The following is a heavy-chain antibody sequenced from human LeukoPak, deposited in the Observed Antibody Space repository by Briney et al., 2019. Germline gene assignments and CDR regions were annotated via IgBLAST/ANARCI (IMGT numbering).Heavy chain of an antibody. CDR2: MNPNSGNT. Sequence: ASVKVSCKASGYTFTSYDINWVRQATGQGLEWMGWMNPNSGNTGYAQKFQGRVTMTEDTSTDTAYMELSSLRSEDTAVYYCATASSWSYYYYYMDVWGKGTTVTVSS. J-gene: IGHJ6*03. D-gene: IGHD6-13*01. CDR3: ATASSWSYYYYYMDV. V-gene: IGHV1-8*01. CDR1: GYTFTSYD.